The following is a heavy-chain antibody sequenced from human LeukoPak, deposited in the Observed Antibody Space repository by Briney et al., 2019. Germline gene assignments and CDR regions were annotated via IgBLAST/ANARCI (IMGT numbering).Heavy chain of an antibody. Sequence: GASVKVSCKASGYTFTSYDINWVRQATGQGLEWMGWMNPNSGNTGYAQKFQGRVTITRNTSISTAYMELSSLRSEDTAVYYCARGFNHYDFWSGPSTSDWGQGTLVTVSS. D-gene: IGHD3-3*01. J-gene: IGHJ4*02. CDR3: ARGFNHYDFWSGPSTSD. CDR2: MNPNSGNT. CDR1: GYTFTSYD. V-gene: IGHV1-8*03.